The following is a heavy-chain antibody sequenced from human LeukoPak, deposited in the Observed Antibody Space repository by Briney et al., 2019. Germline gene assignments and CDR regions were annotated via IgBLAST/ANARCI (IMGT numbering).Heavy chain of an antibody. CDR2: INPSGGST. Sequence: ASVKVSCKASGYSFTSYYLHWVRQAPGQGLEWMGIINPSGGSTSYAQKFQGRVTMTRDTSTSTVYMELSSLRSEDTAVYYCARAVVGATRGIDYWGQGTLVTVSS. J-gene: IGHJ4*02. V-gene: IGHV1-46*01. CDR3: ARAVVGATRGIDY. CDR1: GYSFTSYY. D-gene: IGHD1-26*01.